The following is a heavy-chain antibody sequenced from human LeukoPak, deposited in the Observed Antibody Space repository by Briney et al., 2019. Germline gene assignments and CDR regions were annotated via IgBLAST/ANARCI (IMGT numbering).Heavy chain of an antibody. CDR3: ARARFSSRNRDGYLDS. CDR1: GYTFSNFG. CDR2: LSGINTNT. D-gene: IGHD6-13*01. Sequence: ASVEVFCKASGYTFSNFGIHWVRQAPGHGLEWMGWLSGINTNTNDEEKVQGRVTMAADTSTATAYMELRSLRSDDTAVYYCARARFSSRNRDGYLDSWGEGTLVTVSS. V-gene: IGHV1-18*01. J-gene: IGHJ4*02.